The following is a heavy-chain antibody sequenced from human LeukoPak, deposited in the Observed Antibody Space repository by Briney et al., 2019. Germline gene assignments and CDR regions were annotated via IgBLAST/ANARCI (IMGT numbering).Heavy chain of an antibody. Sequence: ASVKVSCKASGYTFTGYYMHWVRQAPGQGLEWMGWINPNSGGTNYAQKFQGWVTMTRDTSISTAYMELSRLRSDDTAVYYCARDQRYSSSWPHYYYYGMDVWGQGTTVTVSS. D-gene: IGHD6-13*01. V-gene: IGHV1-2*04. CDR2: INPNSGGT. CDR3: ARDQRYSSSWPHYYYYGMDV. J-gene: IGHJ6*02. CDR1: GYTFTGYY.